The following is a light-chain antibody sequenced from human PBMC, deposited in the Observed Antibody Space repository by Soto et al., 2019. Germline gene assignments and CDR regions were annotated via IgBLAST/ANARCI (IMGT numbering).Light chain of an antibody. Sequence: QSVLTQPASVSGSPGQSITISCTGTSSDIGDYHYVSWFQHHPGKAPKLLIYEVSDRPSGVSNRFSGSKSGNTASLTISGLQYEDEADYFCCSYTIPNTFYVLGTGTKVTVL. CDR3: CSYTIPNTFYV. V-gene: IGLV2-14*01. CDR1: SSDIGDYHY. J-gene: IGLJ1*01. CDR2: EVS.